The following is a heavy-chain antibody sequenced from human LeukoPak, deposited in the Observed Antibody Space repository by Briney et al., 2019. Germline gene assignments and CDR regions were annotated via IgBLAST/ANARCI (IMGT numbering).Heavy chain of an antibody. CDR1: GFTFSSYA. CDR2: ISGSGGST. D-gene: IGHD3-10*01. Sequence: PGGSLRLSCAASGFTFSSYAMSWVRQAPGKGPEWVSAISGSGGSTYYADSVKGRFTISRDNSKNTLYLQMNSLRAEDTAVYYCAKEGTMVRGLAPPAPNWFDPWGQGTLVTVSS. CDR3: AKEGTMVRGLAPPAPNWFDP. J-gene: IGHJ5*02. V-gene: IGHV3-23*01.